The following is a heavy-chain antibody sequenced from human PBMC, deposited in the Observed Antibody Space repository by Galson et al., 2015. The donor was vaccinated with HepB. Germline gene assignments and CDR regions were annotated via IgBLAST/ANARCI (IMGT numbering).Heavy chain of an antibody. V-gene: IGHV1-69*13. CDR2: IIPIFGTA. Sequence: SVKVSCKASGGTFSSYAISWVRQAPGQGLEWMGGIIPIFGTANYAQKFQGRVTITADESTSTAYMELSSLRSEDTAVYYCARDYYDSSGYQGSFDHWGQGTLVTVSS. D-gene: IGHD3-22*01. CDR1: GGTFSSYA. J-gene: IGHJ4*02. CDR3: ARDYYDSSGYQGSFDH.